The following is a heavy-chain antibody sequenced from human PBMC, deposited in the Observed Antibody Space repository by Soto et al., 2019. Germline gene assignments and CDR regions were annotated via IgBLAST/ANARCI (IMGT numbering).Heavy chain of an antibody. J-gene: IGHJ5*02. CDR3: ARRRVNWPVDP. CDR2: INHGGST. D-gene: IGHD6-13*01. V-gene: IGHV4-34*02. Sequence: QVQLQQWGAGLLKPSETLSLTCAVYGGPFSGYQWSWIRQPPRKGLEWIGEINHGGSTHYNPSLKSRVTISIDTSKNQCSLKLNSVTAADTAVYYCARRRVNWPVDPWGQGSLVTVSS. CDR1: GGPFSGYQ.